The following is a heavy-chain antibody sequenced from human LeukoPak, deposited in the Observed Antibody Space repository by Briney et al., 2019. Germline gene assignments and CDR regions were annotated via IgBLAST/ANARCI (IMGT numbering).Heavy chain of an antibody. CDR2: ISPYNGNT. CDR3: ARELSYYGSGNYYQGRGYYFDY. D-gene: IGHD3-10*01. J-gene: IGHJ4*02. CDR1: GYTFTTNG. V-gene: IGHV1-18*01. Sequence: ASVKVSCKASGYTFTTNGISWVRQAPGPGLEWMGWISPYNGNTNYAEKVQGRITMTTDTYTRTVFMELGSLTSDDTAVYYCARELSYYGSGNYYQGRGYYFDYWGQGTLLTVSS.